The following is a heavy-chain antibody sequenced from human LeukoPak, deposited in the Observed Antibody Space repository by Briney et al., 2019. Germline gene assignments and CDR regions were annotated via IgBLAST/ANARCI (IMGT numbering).Heavy chain of an antibody. CDR3: ARAVRILTGYYNDLDY. D-gene: IGHD3-9*01. Sequence: VSVKVSCKASGYTFTGYYMHWVRQAPGQGLEWMGWINPNSGGTNYAQKFQGRVTMTRDTSISTAYMELSRLRSDDTAVYYCARAVRILTGYYNDLDYWGQGTLVTVSS. CDR1: GYTFTGYY. J-gene: IGHJ4*02. CDR2: INPNSGGT. V-gene: IGHV1-2*02.